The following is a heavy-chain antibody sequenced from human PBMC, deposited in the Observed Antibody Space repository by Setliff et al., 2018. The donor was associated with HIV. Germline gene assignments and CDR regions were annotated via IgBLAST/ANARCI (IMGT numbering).Heavy chain of an antibody. V-gene: IGHV4-59*08. Sequence: SETLSLTCTFSTGSISRYYWNWIRQPPGKGLEWIGYIYYSGSTNYNPSLKSRVTISVDTSKNQFSLKLSSVTAADTAVYYCARGPTDGYYDSSGYRLFDYWGQGTLVTVSS. CDR1: TGSISRYY. D-gene: IGHD3-22*01. CDR3: ARGPTDGYYDSSGYRLFDY. J-gene: IGHJ4*02. CDR2: IYYSGST.